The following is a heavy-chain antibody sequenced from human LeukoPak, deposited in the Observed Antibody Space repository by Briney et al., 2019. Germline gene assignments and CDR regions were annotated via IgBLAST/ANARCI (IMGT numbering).Heavy chain of an antibody. CDR2: IGTAGDT. CDR3: ARSVPGGSGWMGSIEY. D-gene: IGHD6-19*01. CDR1: GFTFGRYD. Sequence: GGSLRLSCAASGFTFGRYDMHWVRQSTGKGLEWVSGIGTAGDTFYLGSVKGRFTISRENAKNSLYLQMNSLRVGDTAVYYCARSVPGGSGWMGSIEYWGQGTLVTVPS. J-gene: IGHJ4*02. V-gene: IGHV3-13*01.